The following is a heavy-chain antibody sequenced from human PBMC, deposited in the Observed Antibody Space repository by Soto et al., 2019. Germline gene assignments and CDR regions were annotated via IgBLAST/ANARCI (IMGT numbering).Heavy chain of an antibody. D-gene: IGHD6-19*01. CDR3: AINLEVAGTSGWFDP. CDR2: IYPGDSDT. Sequence: PGESLKISCKGSGYSFTSYWIGWVRQMPGKGLEWMGIIYPGDSDTRYSSSFQGQVTISADKSISTAYLQWSSLKASDTAMYYCAINLEVAGTSGWFDPWGQGTMVTVYS. V-gene: IGHV5-51*01. J-gene: IGHJ5*02. CDR1: GYSFTSYW.